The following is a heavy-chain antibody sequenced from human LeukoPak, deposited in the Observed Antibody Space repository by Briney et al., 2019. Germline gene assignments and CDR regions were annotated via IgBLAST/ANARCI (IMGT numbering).Heavy chain of an antibody. V-gene: IGHV3-74*01. Sequence: GGSLRLSCAASGFTFSSYWMHWVRQAPGKGLVWVSRINTDGSSTRYADSVKGRFTISRDNAKNSLYPQMNSLRAEDTAVYYCARDPARGAFDIWGQGAMVTVSS. CDR2: INTDGSST. J-gene: IGHJ3*02. CDR1: GFTFSSYW. CDR3: ARDPARGAFDI.